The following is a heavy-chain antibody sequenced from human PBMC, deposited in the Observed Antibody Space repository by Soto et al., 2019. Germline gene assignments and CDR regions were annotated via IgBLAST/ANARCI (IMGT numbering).Heavy chain of an antibody. CDR1: GYTFTSYD. CDR2: MNPNSANT. Sequence: QVQLVQSGAEVKKPGASVKVSCKASGYTFTSYDINWVRQAAGQGLEGMGWMNPNSANTGYAQKFQGRGTMTRNTSIRTADMQLSIMRSEDTDVYYGSREGVRGMDVWGQGTTVTVSS. CDR3: SREGVRGMDV. J-gene: IGHJ6*02. V-gene: IGHV1-8*01. D-gene: IGHD3-16*01.